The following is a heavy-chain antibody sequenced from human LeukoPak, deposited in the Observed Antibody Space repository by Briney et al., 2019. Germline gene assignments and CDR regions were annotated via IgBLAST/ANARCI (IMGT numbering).Heavy chain of an antibody. Sequence: GGSLRLSCAASGFSFDDYTMNWVRQAPGKGLEWVSAISWDGGSTYYADSVKGRFTISRDNSKNSLYLQMNSLRAEDTALYHCARASYGDYPYYFDYWGQGTLVTVSS. CDR3: ARASYGDYPYYFDY. V-gene: IGHV3-43*01. D-gene: IGHD4-17*01. CDR2: ISWDGGST. J-gene: IGHJ4*02. CDR1: GFSFDDYT.